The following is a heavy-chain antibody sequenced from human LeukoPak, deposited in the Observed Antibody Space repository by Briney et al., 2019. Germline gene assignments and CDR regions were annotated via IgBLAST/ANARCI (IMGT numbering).Heavy chain of an antibody. D-gene: IGHD6-6*01. Sequence: SVKVSCKASGGTFSSYAISWVRQAPGQGLEWMGGIIPIFGTANYAQKFQGRVTITADESTSTAYMELSSLRSEDTAVYYCARDRGPYSSSSYFDYWGQGTLVTVSS. J-gene: IGHJ4*02. CDR1: GGTFSSYA. CDR3: ARDRGPYSSSSYFDY. V-gene: IGHV1-69*13. CDR2: IIPIFGTA.